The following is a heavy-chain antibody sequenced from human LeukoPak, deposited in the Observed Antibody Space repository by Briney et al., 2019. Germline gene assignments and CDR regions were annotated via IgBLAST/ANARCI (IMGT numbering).Heavy chain of an antibody. CDR2: TFPDFGTA. D-gene: IGHD1-7*01. CDR3: ARGLFSVELFDY. J-gene: IGHJ4*02. Sequence: SVKVSCKASGGTFSSYAISWVRQAPGQGLEWMGGTFPDFGTANYAKRLQGRVTITADESTSTAYMELSSLRSEDTAVYYCARGLFSVELFDYWGQGTLVTVSS. V-gene: IGHV1-69*01. CDR1: GGTFSSYA.